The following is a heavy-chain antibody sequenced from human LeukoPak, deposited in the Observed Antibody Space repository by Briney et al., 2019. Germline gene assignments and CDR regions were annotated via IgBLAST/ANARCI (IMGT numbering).Heavy chain of an antibody. Sequence: PSETLSLTCTVSGGSINSYYWSWIRQPAGKGLEWIGRIYTSGSTNYNPSLKSRVTMSVDTSKNQFSLKLSSVTAADTAVYYCARDNGGGYSYGSWFDPWGQGTLVTVSS. CDR3: ARDNGGGYSYGSWFDP. CDR1: GGSINSYY. J-gene: IGHJ5*02. D-gene: IGHD5-18*01. CDR2: IYTSGST. V-gene: IGHV4-4*07.